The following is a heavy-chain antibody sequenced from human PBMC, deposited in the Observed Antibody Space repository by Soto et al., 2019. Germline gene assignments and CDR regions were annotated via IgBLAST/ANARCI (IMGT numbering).Heavy chain of an antibody. J-gene: IGHJ4*02. D-gene: IGHD3-22*01. V-gene: IGHV3-30-3*01. CDR2: ISYGGSNK. Sequence: GGSLRLSCAASGFTFSSYAMHWVRQAPGKGLEWVAVISYGGSNKYYADSVKGRFTISRDNSKNTLYLQMNSLRAEDTAVYYCARDRNYYDSSGPIGFDYWVQGTLVTVSS. CDR1: GFTFSSYA. CDR3: ARDRNYYDSSGPIGFDY.